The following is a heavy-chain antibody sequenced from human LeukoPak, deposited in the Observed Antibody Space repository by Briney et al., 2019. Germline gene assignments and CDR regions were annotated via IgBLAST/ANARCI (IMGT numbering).Heavy chain of an antibody. Sequence: ASVKVSCKASGYTFTSYGVSWVREAPGLGLEWMGWISAYNGNTNYAQKLQGRVTMTTDTSTSTAYMELRSLRPDDTAVYYCARSGGQWLTNWFDPWGQGTLVTVSS. CDR3: ARSGGQWLTNWFDP. V-gene: IGHV1-18*01. J-gene: IGHJ5*02. CDR2: ISAYNGNT. CDR1: GYTFTSYG. D-gene: IGHD6-19*01.